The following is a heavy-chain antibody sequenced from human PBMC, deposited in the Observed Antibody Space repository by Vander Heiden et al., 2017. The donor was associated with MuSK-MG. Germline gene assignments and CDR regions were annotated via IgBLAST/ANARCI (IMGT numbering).Heavy chain of an antibody. Sequence: DYYMCWIRQAPGKGLEWVSYISSSGSTIYYADSVKGRFTISRDNAKNSLYLQMNSLRAEDTAVYYCARDTCSGGSCYPRYYYYGMDVWGQGTTVTVSS. CDR3: ARDTCSGGSCYPRYYYYGMDV. CDR1: DYY. V-gene: IGHV3-11*01. J-gene: IGHJ6*02. D-gene: IGHD2-15*01. CDR2: ISSSGSTI.